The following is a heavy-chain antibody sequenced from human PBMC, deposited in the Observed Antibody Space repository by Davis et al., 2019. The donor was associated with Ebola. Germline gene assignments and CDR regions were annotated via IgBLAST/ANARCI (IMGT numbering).Heavy chain of an antibody. Sequence: PSETLSLTCAISGDSVTSVAWNWIRQPPSRGLEWLGRIYYTSKWNNDYAVPVKSRININPDTSKNQLSLQLNSVTRDDTAVYYCARGWLRSGLDSWGQGTLVTVSS. J-gene: IGHJ4*02. V-gene: IGHV6-1*01. D-gene: IGHD5-12*01. CDR1: GDSVTSVA. CDR3: ARGWLRSGLDS. CDR2: IYYTSKWNN.